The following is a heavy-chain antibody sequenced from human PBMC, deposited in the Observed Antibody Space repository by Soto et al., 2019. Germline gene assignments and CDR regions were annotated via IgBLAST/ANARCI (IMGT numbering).Heavy chain of an antibody. D-gene: IGHD3-10*01. V-gene: IGHV3-33*01. Sequence: QVQLVESGGGVVQPGRSLRLSCAASGFTFSSYGMHWVRQAPGKGLEWVAVIWYDGSNKYYADSVKGRFTISRDKSKNTLYLQMNSLRAEDTAVYYCARDFGYYGYYYGMDVWGQGTTVTVSS. CDR1: GFTFSSYG. CDR2: IWYDGSNK. J-gene: IGHJ6*02. CDR3: ARDFGYYGYYYGMDV.